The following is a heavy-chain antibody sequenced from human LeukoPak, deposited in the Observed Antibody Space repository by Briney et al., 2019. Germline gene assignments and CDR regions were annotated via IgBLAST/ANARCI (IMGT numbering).Heavy chain of an antibody. CDR2: IYYSGST. V-gene: IGHV4-59*12. CDR1: GGSISGYY. J-gene: IGHJ4*02. CDR3: ARGSNWGDY. Sequence: SETLSLTCSVSGGSISGYYWSWIRQPPGRGLEWIRYIYYSGSTNYNPSLKSRVTMSVDTSKNQFSLKLSSVTAADTAVYYCARGSNWGDYWGQGTLVTVSS. D-gene: IGHD7-27*01.